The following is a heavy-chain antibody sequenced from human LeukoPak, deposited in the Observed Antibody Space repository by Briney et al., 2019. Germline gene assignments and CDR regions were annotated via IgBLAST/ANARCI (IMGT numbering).Heavy chain of an antibody. J-gene: IGHJ4*02. CDR2: ISSSSSYI. D-gene: IGHD5-18*01. CDR1: GFIFSSYS. V-gene: IGHV3-21*01. CDR3: ARGYSYGFDY. Sequence: PGGSLRLSCAASGFIFSSYSMNWVRQAPGKGLEWVSSISSSSSYIYCADSVKGRFTISRDNAKNSLYLQMNSLRAGDTAVYYCARGYSYGFDYWGQGTLVTVSS.